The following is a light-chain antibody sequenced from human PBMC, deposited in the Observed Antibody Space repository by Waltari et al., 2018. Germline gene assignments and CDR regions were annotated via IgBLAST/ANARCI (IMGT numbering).Light chain of an antibody. CDR3: QQSYSTPPCGT. CDR1: QSISSY. J-gene: IGKJ2*01. V-gene: IGKV1-39*01. Sequence: DIQMTQSPSSLSASVGDRVTITCRASQSISSYLNWYQQKPGKAPKLLIYAASSLQSGVPSRFSGSGSGTDFTLTISSLQPEDFATYYCQQSYSTPPCGTFGQGTKLEIK. CDR2: AAS.